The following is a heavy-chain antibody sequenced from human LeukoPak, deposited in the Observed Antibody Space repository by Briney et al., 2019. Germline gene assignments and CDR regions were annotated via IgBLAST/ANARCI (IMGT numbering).Heavy chain of an antibody. J-gene: IGHJ6*02. CDR1: GFTFSSYS. Sequence: PGGSLRLSCAASGFTFSSYSMKWVRQAPGKGLEWISYISSSSSTIYYADSVKGRFTISRGNAENSLYLQMNSLRAEDTALYHCARNNGMDVWGQGTTVIVSS. CDR2: ISSSSSTI. V-gene: IGHV3-48*01. CDR3: ARNNGMDV.